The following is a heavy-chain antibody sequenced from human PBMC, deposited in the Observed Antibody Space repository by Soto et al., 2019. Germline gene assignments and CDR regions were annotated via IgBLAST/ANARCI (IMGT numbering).Heavy chain of an antibody. V-gene: IGHV3-15*07. J-gene: IGHJ4*02. CDR2: IRSKTDGGTI. Sequence: GGSLRLSCVVSGFTVSDAWMNWVRQAPGRGLEWVGRIRSKTDGGTIDYTAPVKGRFTISRDDSKNTLYLQMNNLKTEDTAVYYCTPAIGAELRGYWGQGTLVTVSS. D-gene: IGHD1-7*01. CDR3: TPAIGAELRGY. CDR1: GFTVSDAW.